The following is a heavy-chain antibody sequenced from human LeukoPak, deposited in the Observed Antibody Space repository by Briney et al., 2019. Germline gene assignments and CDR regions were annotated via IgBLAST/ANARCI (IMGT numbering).Heavy chain of an antibody. D-gene: IGHD3-10*01. CDR3: ARDPRSGSYSAFDI. Sequence: GGSLRLSCAASGFTVSSNYMSWVRQAPGKGLEWVSLIYSGGTTYYADSVKGRFTISCDNSKNTLYLQMNSLRPEDTAVYYCARDPRSGSYSAFDIWGQGTMVTVSS. J-gene: IGHJ3*02. CDR1: GFTVSSNY. CDR2: IYSGGTT. V-gene: IGHV3-53*01.